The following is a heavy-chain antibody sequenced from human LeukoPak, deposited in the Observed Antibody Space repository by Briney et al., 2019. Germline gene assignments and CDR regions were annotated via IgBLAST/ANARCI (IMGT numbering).Heavy chain of an antibody. Sequence: TSETLSLTCAVSGYSISSGYYWGWIRQPPGKGLEWIGSIYHSGSTYYNPSLKSRVTISVDTSKNQFSLKLSSVTAADTAVYYCARDSLNYDILTGYFDYWGQGTLVTVSS. CDR1: GYSISSGYY. V-gene: IGHV4-38-2*02. CDR3: ARDSLNYDILTGYFDY. CDR2: IYHSGST. D-gene: IGHD3-9*01. J-gene: IGHJ4*02.